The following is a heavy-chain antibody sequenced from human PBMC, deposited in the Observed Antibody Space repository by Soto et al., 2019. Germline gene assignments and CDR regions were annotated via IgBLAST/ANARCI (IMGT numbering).Heavy chain of an antibody. CDR2: LSTRDVT. CDR3: AKESPYCSWTDCRLYYFDH. D-gene: IGHD2-15*01. Sequence: PGWSLRLSCAASGFIFSDFAMSWVRQAPGQGLQWVSALSTRDVTYYTDPVKGRFSISRDDAKKTVFLQMNSLRVEDTAVYYCAKESPYCSWTDCRLYYFDHWGQGALVAVSA. V-gene: IGHV3-23*01. CDR1: GFIFSDFA. J-gene: IGHJ4*02.